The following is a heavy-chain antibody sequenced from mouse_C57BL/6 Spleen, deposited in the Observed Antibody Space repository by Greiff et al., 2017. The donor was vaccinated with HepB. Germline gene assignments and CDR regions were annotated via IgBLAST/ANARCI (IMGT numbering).Heavy chain of an antibody. D-gene: IGHD1-1*01. CDR2: IYPGNSDT. CDR1: GYTFTSYW. J-gene: IGHJ4*01. CDR3: TITTVVAGAMDY. Sequence: VHVKQSGTVLARPGASVKMSCKTSGYTFTSYWMHWVKQRPGQGLEWIGAIYPGNSDTSYNQKFKGKAKLTAVTSASTAYMELSSLTNEDSAVYYCTITTVVAGAMDYWGQGTSVTVSS. V-gene: IGHV1-5*01.